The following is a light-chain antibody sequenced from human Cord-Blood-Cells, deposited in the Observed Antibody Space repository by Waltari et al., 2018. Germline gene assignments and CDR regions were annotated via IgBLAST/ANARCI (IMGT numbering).Light chain of an antibody. CDR1: RSDVGSYNL. Sequence: QSALTQPASVSGSPGQSITISCTGTRSDVGSYNLVSWYQQNPGKAPKLMIYEGSKRPSGVSNGFAGSKAGNTASLTISGLQGEDEADYYCCSYAGSSTPVFGGGTKLTVL. CDR2: EGS. J-gene: IGLJ3*02. V-gene: IGLV2-23*01. CDR3: CSYAGSSTPV.